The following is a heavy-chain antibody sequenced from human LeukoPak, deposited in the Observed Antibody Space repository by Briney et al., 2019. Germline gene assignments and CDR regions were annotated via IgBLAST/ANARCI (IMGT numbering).Heavy chain of an antibody. CDR3: ARYFWGYSWEYYYMDV. Sequence: GGSLRLSCAASGFTFSSYWMSWVRQAPGKGLEWVANIKQDGSEKYYVDSVKGRFTISRDNAKNSLYLQMNSLRAEDTAVHYCARYFWGYSWEYYYMDVWGKGTTVTVSS. D-gene: IGHD3-3*01. CDR2: IKQDGSEK. CDR1: GFTFSSYW. J-gene: IGHJ6*03. V-gene: IGHV3-7*01.